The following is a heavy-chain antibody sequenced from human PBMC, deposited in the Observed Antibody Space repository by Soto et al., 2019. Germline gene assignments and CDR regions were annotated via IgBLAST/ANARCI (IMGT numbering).Heavy chain of an antibody. CDR2: ISSDGSNK. Sequence: QVQLVESGGGVVQPGRSLSLSCAASGFTFRNYVMHWVRQAPGKGLEWVAVISSDGSNKYYADCVKGRFTIARDNSKNTLYRQMNSLRIEDTGVYYCTKDRATPRNYWGQGTLVTVSS. V-gene: IGHV3-30*18. CDR1: GFTFRNYV. D-gene: IGHD3-16*01. CDR3: TKDRATPRNY. J-gene: IGHJ4*02.